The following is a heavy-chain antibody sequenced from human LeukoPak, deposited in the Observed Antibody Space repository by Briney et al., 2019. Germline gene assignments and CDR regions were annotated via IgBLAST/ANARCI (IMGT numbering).Heavy chain of an antibody. Sequence: SVKVSCKASAGTFSSYAISWVRQTPGHALEWLGGIFPIFGTANYAQKFQGRVTITADKSTGTAYMELSSLRSEATAVYYCARGHTFGGLRSPFDYWGQGTLVTVSS. CDR2: IFPIFGTA. D-gene: IGHD3-16*01. V-gene: IGHV1-69*06. J-gene: IGHJ4*02. CDR3: ARGHTFGGLRSPFDY. CDR1: AGTFSSYA.